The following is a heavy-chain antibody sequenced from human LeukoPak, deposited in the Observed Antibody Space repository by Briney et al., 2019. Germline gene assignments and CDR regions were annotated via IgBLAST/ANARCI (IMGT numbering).Heavy chain of an antibody. D-gene: IGHD3-10*01. J-gene: IGHJ4*02. Sequence: GGSLRLSCAASGFTFSSYVMSWVRQAPGKGLEWVSAMSGSGGSTYYADSVKGRFTISRDNSKNTLYLQMSSLRAEDTAVYYCAKGRYYGSGSYVDYWGQGTLVTVSS. V-gene: IGHV3-23*01. CDR3: AKGRYYGSGSYVDY. CDR1: GFTFSSYV. CDR2: MSGSGGST.